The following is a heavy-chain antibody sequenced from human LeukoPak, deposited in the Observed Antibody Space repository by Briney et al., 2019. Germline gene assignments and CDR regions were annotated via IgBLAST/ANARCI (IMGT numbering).Heavy chain of an antibody. CDR1: GGSFSGYY. V-gene: IGHV4-34*01. CDR2: INHSGST. D-gene: IGHD6-19*01. CDR3: ARIAVAGPSFDI. J-gene: IGHJ3*02. Sequence: SETLSLTCAVYGGSFSGYYWSWIRQPPGKGLEWIGEINHSGSTNYNPSLKSRVTISVDTSKNQFSLKLSSVTAADTAVYYCARIAVAGPSFDIWGQGTMVTVSS.